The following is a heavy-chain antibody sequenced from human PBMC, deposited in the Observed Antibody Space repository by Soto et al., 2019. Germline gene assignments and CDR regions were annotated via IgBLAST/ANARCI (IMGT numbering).Heavy chain of an antibody. D-gene: IGHD3-16*01. J-gene: IGHJ6*02. CDR3: ARGGGYGGQYYYGMDV. CDR1: GFTFSDYY. CDR2: ITSSGRTI. Sequence: PVGSLRLSCAPSGFTFSDYYMSWIRQAPGEGLEWVSYITSSGRTIFYADSVKGRFTISRDNAKNSLYLQMNSLRAEDTAVYYCARGGGYGGQYYYGMDVWGQGTTVTVSS. V-gene: IGHV3-11*01.